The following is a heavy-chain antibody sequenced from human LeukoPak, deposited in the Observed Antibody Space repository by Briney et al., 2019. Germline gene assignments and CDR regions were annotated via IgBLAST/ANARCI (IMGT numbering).Heavy chain of an antibody. D-gene: IGHD3-9*01. CDR3: AKDRQYYDILTGYYASDFDF. Sequence: GGSLRLSCAASGVMFPSYWMTWVRQAPGKGLEWVSGIGGSGGSTYYADSVKGRFTISRDNSKNTLYLQMNSLRAEDTAVYYCAKDRQYYDILTGYYASDFDFWGQGTLVTVSS. J-gene: IGHJ4*02. V-gene: IGHV3-23*01. CDR1: GVMFPSYW. CDR2: IGGSGGST.